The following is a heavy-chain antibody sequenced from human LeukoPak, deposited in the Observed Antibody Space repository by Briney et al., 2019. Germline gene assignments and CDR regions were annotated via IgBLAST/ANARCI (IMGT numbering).Heavy chain of an antibody. CDR3: ARSYGSGNYFDY. J-gene: IGHJ4*02. CDR1: GGSINAYY. CDR2: IYYSGSA. D-gene: IGHD3-10*01. Sequence: SETQSLTCTVSGGSINAYYWSWLRQPPGKGLEWIGYIYYSGSAKYNPSLKSRVTISVDTSKNQFSLKLSSVTEADTAVYYCARSYGSGNYFDYWGQGTLDTVSS. V-gene: IGHV4-59*01.